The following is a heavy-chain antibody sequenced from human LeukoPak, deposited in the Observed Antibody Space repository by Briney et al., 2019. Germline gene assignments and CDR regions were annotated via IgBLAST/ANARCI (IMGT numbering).Heavy chain of an antibody. V-gene: IGHV1-8*02. J-gene: IGHJ4*02. D-gene: IGHD2-21*01. CDR2: MNPNSGNT. CDR3: AVAPGDY. CDR1: GYTFTSYD. Sequence: GASVKVSCKASGYTFTSYDINWVRQATGQGLEWMGWMNPNSGNTGYAQKFQGRVTLTRDTSISTVYIELTTLTSDDTALYYCAVAPGDYWGQGTLVSVSS.